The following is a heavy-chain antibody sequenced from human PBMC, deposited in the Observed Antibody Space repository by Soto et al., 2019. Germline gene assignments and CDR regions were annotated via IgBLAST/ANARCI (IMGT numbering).Heavy chain of an antibody. CDR1: GGTLTTST. V-gene: IGHV1-69*16. CDR3: ASANRGYSYGFDS. CDR2: IIPILGKE. Sequence: LVQSGAGVKQPGSSVKVSCKASGGTLTTSTLTWVRQAPAQGLEWMGGIIPILGKESYAQKLQGRVTITADESTSTAYMELTSLKSEDTAVYYCASANRGYSYGFDSWGQGTLVTVSS. J-gene: IGHJ4*02. D-gene: IGHD5-18*01.